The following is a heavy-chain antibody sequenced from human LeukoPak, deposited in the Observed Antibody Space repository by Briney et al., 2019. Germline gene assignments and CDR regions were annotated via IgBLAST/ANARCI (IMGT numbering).Heavy chain of an antibody. CDR1: GGTFSSYA. Sequence: ASVKVSCKASGGTFSSYAISWVRQAPGQGLEWMGGIIPIFGTANYAQKFQGRVTITADESTSTAYKELSSLRSEDTAVYYCASGPYYGSGRSYYYGMDVWGKGTTVTVSS. CDR3: ASGPYYGSGRSYYYGMDV. J-gene: IGHJ6*04. V-gene: IGHV1-69*13. D-gene: IGHD3-10*01. CDR2: IIPIFGTA.